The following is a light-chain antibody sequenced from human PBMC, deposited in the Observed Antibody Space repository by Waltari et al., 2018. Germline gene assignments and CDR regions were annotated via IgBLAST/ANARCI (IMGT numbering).Light chain of an antibody. V-gene: IGLV3-19*01. J-gene: IGLJ2*01. CDR1: SLRTSY. CDR3: SSRSGRANHVV. CDR2: GKD. Sequence: SSELTQDPAVSVALGQTVRFTCQGDSLRTSYASWYQLKPGQAPVLVIYGKDNRPSGIPDRISGYSSGTTSSLTITGAQAEDEADYYCSSRSGRANHVVFAGGTKVTVL.